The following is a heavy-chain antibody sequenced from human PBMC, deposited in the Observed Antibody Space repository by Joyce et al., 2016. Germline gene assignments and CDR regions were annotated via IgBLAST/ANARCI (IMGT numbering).Heavy chain of an antibody. CDR2: ISSSSSTI. CDR1: GFTFSSDR. Sequence: EVQLVESGGGLVQPGGSLRLSCAAFGFTFSSDRMNWVCQAPGKGLEWLSYISSSSSTIYDADSVKGRVNISRDNAKNSLYLQMNSLRAEDTAVYYCARALRPRYGLRTLGDWGQGTLVTVSS. CDR3: ARALRPRYGLRTLGD. J-gene: IGHJ4*02. D-gene: IGHD3-16*01. V-gene: IGHV3-48*01.